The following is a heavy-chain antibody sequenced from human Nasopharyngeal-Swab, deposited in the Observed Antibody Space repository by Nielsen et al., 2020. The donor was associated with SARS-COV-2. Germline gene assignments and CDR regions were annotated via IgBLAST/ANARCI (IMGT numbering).Heavy chain of an antibody. V-gene: IGHV3-30*03. CDR3: ARDAGGGYSYGWTHYYYGMDV. CDR1: GFTFSSYS. J-gene: IGHJ6*02. Sequence: GESLKISCAASGFTFSSYSMNWVRQAPGKGLEWVAVISYDGSNKYYADSVKGRFTISRDNSKNTLYLQMNSLRAEDTAVYYCARDAGGGYSYGWTHYYYGMDVWGQGTTVTVSS. CDR2: ISYDGSNK. D-gene: IGHD5-18*01.